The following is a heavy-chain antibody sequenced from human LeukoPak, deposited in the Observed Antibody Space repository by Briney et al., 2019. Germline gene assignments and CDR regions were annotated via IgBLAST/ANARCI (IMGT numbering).Heavy chain of an antibody. V-gene: IGHV1-46*01. D-gene: IGHD6-13*01. CDR2: VNPSGGST. J-gene: IGHJ5*02. Sequence: ASVKVSCKASGYTFSGYYMHWVRQAPGQGLEWMGIVNPSGGSTSYALKFQGRVTMTRDMSTSTVYMELSSLRSDDTAVCYCARDGYSSSWYASIPTNVACWFDPWGQGTLVTVSS. CDR1: GYTFSGYY. CDR3: ARDGYSSSWYASIPTNVACWFDP.